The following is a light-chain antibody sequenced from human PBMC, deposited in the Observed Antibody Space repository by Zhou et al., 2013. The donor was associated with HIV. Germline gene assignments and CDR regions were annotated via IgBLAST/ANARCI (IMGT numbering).Light chain of an antibody. V-gene: IGKV3-20*01. CDR3: QVFDSSLVT. CDR2: GAA. J-gene: IGKJ2*01. CDR1: QSVSSSS. Sequence: EIVLTQSPGTLSLSQGERATLSCRASQSVSSSSLAWYQQKPGQAPRLVMYGAATRATGIPDRFSGSGSGTDFTLTISRLETEDFAVYYCQVFDSSLVTFGQGTKLEIK.